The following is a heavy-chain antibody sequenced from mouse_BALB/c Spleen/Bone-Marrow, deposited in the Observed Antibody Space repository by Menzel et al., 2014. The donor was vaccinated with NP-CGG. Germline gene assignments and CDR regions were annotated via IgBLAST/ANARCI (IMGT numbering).Heavy chain of an antibody. CDR1: GYTFANYW. J-gene: IGHJ2*01. CDR3: AREEYGNYVRFFDY. D-gene: IGHD2-10*02. CDR2: IYPGGGYI. V-gene: IGHV1-63*02. Sequence: QVQQQQSGAELARPGTSVKISCKASGYTFANYWLGWLKQRPGHGLEWIGEIYPGGGYINYNEKFKGKATLTADTSCSTAYMRLSSLTSEESAVYFCAREEYGNYVRFFDYWGQGTTLTVSS.